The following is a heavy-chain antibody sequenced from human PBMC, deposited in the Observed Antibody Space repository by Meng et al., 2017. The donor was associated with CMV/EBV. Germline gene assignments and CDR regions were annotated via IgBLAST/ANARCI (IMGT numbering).Heavy chain of an antibody. CDR2: INWNGGST. CDR3: ARAQSGSYAPTPFDY. V-gene: IGHV3-20*04. Sequence: GESLKISCAASGFTFDDYGMSWVRQAPGKGLEWVSGINWNGGSTGYADSVKGRFTISRDNAKNSLYLQMNSLRAEDTALYYCARAQSGSYAPTPFDYWGQGTLVPSPQ. D-gene: IGHD1-26*01. J-gene: IGHJ4*02. CDR1: GFTFDDYG.